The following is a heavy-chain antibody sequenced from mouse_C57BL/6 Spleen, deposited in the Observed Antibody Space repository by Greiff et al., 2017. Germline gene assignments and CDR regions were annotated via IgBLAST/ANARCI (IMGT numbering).Heavy chain of an antibody. CDR3: ARGGYSNYDYAMDY. Sequence: QVQLQQPGAELVKPGASVKLSCKASGYTFTSYWMHWVKQRPGQGLEGIGMIHPNSGSTNYNEKFKSKATLTVDKSSSTAYMQLSSLTSEDSAVYYCARGGYSNYDYAMDYWGQGTSVTVSS. CDR2: IHPNSGST. V-gene: IGHV1-64*01. D-gene: IGHD2-5*01. J-gene: IGHJ4*01. CDR1: GYTFTSYW.